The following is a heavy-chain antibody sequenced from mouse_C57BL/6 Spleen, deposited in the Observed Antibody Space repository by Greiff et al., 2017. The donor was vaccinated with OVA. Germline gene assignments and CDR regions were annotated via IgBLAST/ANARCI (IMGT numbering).Heavy chain of an antibody. J-gene: IGHJ2*01. CDR2: IDPSDSYT. CDR1: GYTFTSYW. D-gene: IGHD4-1*01. Sequence: QVHVKQPGAELVRPGTSVKLSCKASGYTFTSYWMHWVKQRPGQGLEWIGVIDPSDSYTNYNQKFKGKATLTVDTSSSTAYMQLSSLTSEDSAVYYCARSGSWDGDYWGQGTTLTVSS. CDR3: ARSGSWDGDY. V-gene: IGHV1-59*01.